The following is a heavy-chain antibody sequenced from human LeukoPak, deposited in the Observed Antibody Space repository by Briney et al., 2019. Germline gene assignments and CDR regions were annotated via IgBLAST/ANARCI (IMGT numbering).Heavy chain of an antibody. Sequence: AGGSLRLSCAASGITFSNLYMNWIRQAPGKGLEWIAYINTRGVVIYYADSVKGRFTISTDNPNHSLSLQMHSLRVEATAVYYCVAQSLVYDYWGQGSLVTVS. V-gene: IGHV3-11*01. CDR1: GITFSNLY. CDR2: INTRGVVI. CDR3: VAQSLVYDY. J-gene: IGHJ4*02. D-gene: IGHD2-8*02.